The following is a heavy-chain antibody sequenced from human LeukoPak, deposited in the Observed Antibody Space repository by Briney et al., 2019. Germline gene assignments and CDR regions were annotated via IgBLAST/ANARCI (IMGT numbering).Heavy chain of an antibody. CDR1: GFTFSSFA. Sequence: GGSLRLSCAASGFTFSSFAMSWVRQAPGKGLEWVSSISGSGGSTYYADSVKGRFSTSRDNSKNTLYLQINSLRAEDTAVFYCAKEGHDYGAYSSYYYYSYIDVWGKGTPVTVSS. CDR2: ISGSGGST. V-gene: IGHV3-23*01. J-gene: IGHJ6*03. CDR3: AKEGHDYGAYSSYYYYSYIDV. D-gene: IGHD4-23*01.